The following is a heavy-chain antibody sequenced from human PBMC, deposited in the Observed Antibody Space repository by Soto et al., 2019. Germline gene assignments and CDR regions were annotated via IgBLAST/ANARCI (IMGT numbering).Heavy chain of an antibody. V-gene: IGHV3-7*01. Sequence: VQLVESGGGLVQPGGSLRLSCAASGFTFSTYWMNWVRQAPGKGREWVANIKQDGSEKYYVDSVKGRFTISRDNAKNSLYLQINSLGVEDTAVYYCARDRGSSSWYPRYLYFGSWGEGTLVTVSS. CDR1: GFTFSTYW. CDR2: IKQDGSEK. J-gene: IGHJ4*02. CDR3: ARDRGSSSWYPRYLYFGS. D-gene: IGHD6-13*01.